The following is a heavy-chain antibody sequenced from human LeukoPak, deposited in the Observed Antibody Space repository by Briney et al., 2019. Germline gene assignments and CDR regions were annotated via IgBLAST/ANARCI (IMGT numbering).Heavy chain of an antibody. V-gene: IGHV3-48*01. CDR2: IGIDSGNT. D-gene: IGHD5-24*01. CDR3: ARDYKYAFDN. Sequence: GGSLRLSCAASGFTFSDYSMNWVRQAPGEGLEWISYIGIDSGNTNYADSVKGRFTISGDKAKNSLYLQMNSLRVEDTAVYYCARDYKYAFDNWGQGTLVTVSP. J-gene: IGHJ4*02. CDR1: GFTFSDYS.